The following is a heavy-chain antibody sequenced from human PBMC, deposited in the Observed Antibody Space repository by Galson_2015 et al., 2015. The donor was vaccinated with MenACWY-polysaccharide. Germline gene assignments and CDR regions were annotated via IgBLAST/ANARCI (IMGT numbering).Heavy chain of an antibody. CDR2: INQSGST. V-gene: IGHV4-34*01. J-gene: IGHJ3*02. Sequence: SETLSLTCAVYGGSFSNYYWTWIRQTPGKGLEWIGEINQSGSTEYNPSLKGRVTTSVDTSKNQFSLTMYSVTAADTAVYYCANGVYCSRTSCFSDGFDIWGQGTVVTVSS. CDR1: GGSFSNYY. CDR3: ANGVYCSRTSCFSDGFDI. D-gene: IGHD2-2*01.